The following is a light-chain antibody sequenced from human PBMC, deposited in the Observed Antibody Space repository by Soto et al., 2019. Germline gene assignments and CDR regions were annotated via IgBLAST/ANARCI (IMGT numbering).Light chain of an antibody. CDR1: QVITNY. J-gene: IGKJ2*01. V-gene: IGKV1-33*01. CDR2: DIS. Sequence: DIQLTQSASSLSASVGDRVTITCQASQVITNYLNCYQQKPGKAPKLLIYDISTLEIVGPSRFGGSGCGTHFTFTITGLQPEDIATYYCQQYENLPYTFGQGTKLDI. CDR3: QQYENLPYT.